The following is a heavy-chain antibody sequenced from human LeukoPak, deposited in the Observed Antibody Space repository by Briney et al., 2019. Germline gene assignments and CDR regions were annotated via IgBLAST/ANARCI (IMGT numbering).Heavy chain of an antibody. CDR3: ARGDYSGSYYPY. Sequence: GGSLRLSCAASGFTFSSYSMNWVRQAPGKGLEWVSSISSSSSYIYYADSVRGRFTISRDNAKNSLYLQMNSLRAEDTAVYYCARGDYSGSYYPYWGQGTLVTVSS. V-gene: IGHV3-21*01. D-gene: IGHD1-26*01. J-gene: IGHJ4*02. CDR2: ISSSSSYI. CDR1: GFTFSSYS.